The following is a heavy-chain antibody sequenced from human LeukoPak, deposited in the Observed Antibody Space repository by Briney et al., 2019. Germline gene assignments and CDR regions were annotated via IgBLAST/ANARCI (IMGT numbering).Heavy chain of an antibody. V-gene: IGHV4-4*02. Sequence: SETLSLTFDVAGGSVPSTNWWTWVRQPPGKGLEWIGEVHLDGRTNYNPSLKSRLIMSVDLPENHISLKLTSVTAADTAVYYCAREGGFYRPLDYSGQGTLVTVSS. CDR3: AREGGFYRPLDY. CDR2: VHLDGRT. J-gene: IGHJ4*02. CDR1: GGSVPSTNW. D-gene: IGHD3-3*01.